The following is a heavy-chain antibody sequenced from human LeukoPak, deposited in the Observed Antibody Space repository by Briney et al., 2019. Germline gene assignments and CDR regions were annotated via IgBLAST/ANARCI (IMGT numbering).Heavy chain of an antibody. J-gene: IGHJ4*02. Sequence: GGSLRLSCAASGFTFSSYGMHWVRQAPGKGLEWVAVISYDGSNKYYADSVKGRFTISRDNSKNTLYLQMNSLRAEDTAVYYCAKGGVAYYYDSSGYLDYWGQGTLVTVSS. CDR2: ISYDGSNK. D-gene: IGHD3-22*01. CDR3: AKGGVAYYYDSSGYLDY. CDR1: GFTFSSYG. V-gene: IGHV3-30*18.